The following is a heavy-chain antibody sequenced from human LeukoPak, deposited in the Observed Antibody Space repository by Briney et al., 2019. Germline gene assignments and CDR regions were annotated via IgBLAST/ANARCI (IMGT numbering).Heavy chain of an antibody. CDR3: GRQPGRVMVRGVYFDY. V-gene: IGHV4-34*01. Sequence: SETLSLTCAVYGGSFSGYYWSWIRQPPGKGLEWIGEINHSGSTNYNPSLKSRVTISVDTSKNQFSLKLSSVTAADTAVYYCGRQPGRVMVRGVYFDYWGQGTLVTVSS. CDR1: GGSFSGYY. J-gene: IGHJ4*02. D-gene: IGHD3-10*01. CDR2: INHSGST.